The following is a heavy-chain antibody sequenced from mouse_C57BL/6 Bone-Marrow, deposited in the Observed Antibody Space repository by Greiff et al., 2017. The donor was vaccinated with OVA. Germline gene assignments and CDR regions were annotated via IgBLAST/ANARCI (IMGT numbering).Heavy chain of an antibody. CDR2: IYPGDGDT. CDR1: GYAFSSYW. Sequence: VQGVESGAELVKPGASVKISCKASGYAFSSYWMNWVKQRPGKGLEWIGQIYPGDGDTNYNGKFKGKATLTADKSSSTAYMQLSSLTSEDSAVYFCARGGDHYGSSFWYFDVWGTGTTVTVSS. D-gene: IGHD1-1*01. CDR3: ARGGDHYGSSFWYFDV. J-gene: IGHJ1*03. V-gene: IGHV1-80*01.